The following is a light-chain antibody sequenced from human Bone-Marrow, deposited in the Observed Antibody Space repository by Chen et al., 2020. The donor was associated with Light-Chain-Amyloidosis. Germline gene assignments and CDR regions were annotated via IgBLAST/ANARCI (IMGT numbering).Light chain of an antibody. J-gene: IGLJ1*01. V-gene: IGLV2-14*01. CDR3: SSYTITNTLV. CDR2: EFT. Sequence: QSALTQPASVSGSPGQSITISCTGTSSDVGGYTHVSWYQQHPDKAPNLMIYEFTNRPSWVPDRFSVSKSDNSTSLTISGLQNEVEADDFCSSYTITNTLVFGSGTRVTVL. CDR1: SSDVGGYTH.